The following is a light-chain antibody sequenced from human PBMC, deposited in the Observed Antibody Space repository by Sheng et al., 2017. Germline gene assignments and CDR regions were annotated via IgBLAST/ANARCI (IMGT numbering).Light chain of an antibody. CDR1: QSISSW. V-gene: IGKV1-5*01. Sequence: DIQMTQSPSTLSASVGDRVTITCRASQSISSWLAWYQQKLGKAPKFLIYKASTLQGGVPSRFSGSASGTDFTLTISGLQPEDVATYYCQQTYSTPLTFGGGTKVEIK. CDR2: KAS. J-gene: IGKJ4*01. CDR3: QQTYSTPLT.